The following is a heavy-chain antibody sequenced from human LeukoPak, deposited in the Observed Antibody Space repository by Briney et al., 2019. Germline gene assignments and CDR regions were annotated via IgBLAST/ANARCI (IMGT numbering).Heavy chain of an antibody. D-gene: IGHD3-9*01. Sequence: PSETLSLTCAVYGGSFSGYYWSWIRQPPGKGLEWIGEIIHSGSPNYNPSLKSRVTMSIDTSKNQFSLNLSSVTAADTAVYYCARRHYEILSGYPSWGQGILVTVSS. CDR3: ARRHYEILSGYPS. CDR2: IIHSGSP. CDR1: GGSFSGYY. V-gene: IGHV4-34*12. J-gene: IGHJ4*02.